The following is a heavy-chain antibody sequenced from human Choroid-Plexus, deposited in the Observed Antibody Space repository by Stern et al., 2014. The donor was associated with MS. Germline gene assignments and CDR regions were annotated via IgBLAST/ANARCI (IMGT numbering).Heavy chain of an antibody. CDR2: VSYDGSNK. Sequence: VHLVESGGGVVQPGRPLRLSCVASGFTFGSCAMHWVRQAPGKGLEWMAGVSYDGSNKYYADSVKGRFTISRDNSQNTLYMQMSILRPEDTAVYYCAKDRQYLTYFFDHWGQGSLVTVSS. V-gene: IGHV3-30*18. J-gene: IGHJ5*02. CDR1: GFTFGSCA. D-gene: IGHD2/OR15-2a*01. CDR3: AKDRQYLTYFFDH.